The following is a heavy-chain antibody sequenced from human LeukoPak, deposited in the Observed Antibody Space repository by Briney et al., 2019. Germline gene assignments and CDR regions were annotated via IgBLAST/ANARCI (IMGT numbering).Heavy chain of an antibody. CDR2: ISSSTGTI. CDR1: GFTFSDYY. J-gene: IGHJ4*02. V-gene: IGHV3-11*04. D-gene: IGHD6-13*01. CDR3: AREARYSSSWYADY. Sequence: GGSLRLSCAASGFTFSDYYMSWIRQAPGKGLEWVSYISSSTGTIYYADSVKGRFTISRDNAKNSLYLQMNSLRAEDTSVYYCAREARYSSSWYADYWGQGTLVTVSS.